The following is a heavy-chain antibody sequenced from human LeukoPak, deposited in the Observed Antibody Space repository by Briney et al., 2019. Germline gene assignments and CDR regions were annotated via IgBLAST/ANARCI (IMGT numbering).Heavy chain of an antibody. V-gene: IGHV3-69-1*01. D-gene: IGHD3-10*01. Sequence: PGGSLRLSCAASGFTFSDYYMNWVRQAPGKGLEWVSSISSSRTIYYADSVKGRFTISRDNAKNTLYLQMNSLRAEDTAVYYCAKDGPGGDYYYYGMDVWGKGTTVTVSS. CDR2: ISSSRTI. CDR3: AKDGPGGDYYYYGMDV. J-gene: IGHJ6*04. CDR1: GFTFSDYY.